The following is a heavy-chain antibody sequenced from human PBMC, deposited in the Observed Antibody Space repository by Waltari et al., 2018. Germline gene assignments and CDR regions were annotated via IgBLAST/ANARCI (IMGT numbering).Heavy chain of an antibody. Sequence: QVQLQESGPGLVKPSETLSLTCTVSGGSISSYYWSWIRQPPGKGLEWIGYIYYSGSTNDNPALKSRVTMSVDTSKNQVSLRLSSVTAADTAVYYWARAVSDYDFWSGYLANWFDPWGQGTLVTVSS. J-gene: IGHJ5*02. V-gene: IGHV4-59*01. D-gene: IGHD3-3*01. CDR1: GGSISSYY. CDR3: ARAVSDYDFWSGYLANWFDP. CDR2: IYYSGST.